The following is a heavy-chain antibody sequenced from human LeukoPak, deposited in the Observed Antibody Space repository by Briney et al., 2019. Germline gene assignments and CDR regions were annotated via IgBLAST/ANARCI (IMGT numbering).Heavy chain of an antibody. J-gene: IGHJ6*02. D-gene: IGHD3-3*01. CDR1: GFTFSSYA. Sequence: PGGSLRLSCEASGFTFSSYAMSWVRQAPGKGLEWVSAISGSGGSTYYADSVKGRFTISRDNSKNTLYLQMNSLRAEDTAVYYCAKDLAPYYDFWSGYYYYYYGMDVWGQGTTVTVSS. CDR3: AKDLAPYYDFWSGYYYYYYGMDV. CDR2: ISGSGGST. V-gene: IGHV3-23*01.